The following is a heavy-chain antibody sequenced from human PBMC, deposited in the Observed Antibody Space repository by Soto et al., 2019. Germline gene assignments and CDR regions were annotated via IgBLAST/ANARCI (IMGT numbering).Heavy chain of an antibody. J-gene: IGHJ6*03. V-gene: IGHV4-34*01. Sequence: SETLSLTCAVYGGSFSGYYWSWIRQPPGKGLEWIGEINHSGSTNYNPSLKSRVTISVDTSKNQFSLKLSSVTAADTAVYYCARVGGSGRRYYYYMDVWGKGTTVTVSS. CDR1: GGSFSGYY. CDR2: INHSGST. CDR3: ARVGGSGRRYYYYMDV. D-gene: IGHD3-10*01.